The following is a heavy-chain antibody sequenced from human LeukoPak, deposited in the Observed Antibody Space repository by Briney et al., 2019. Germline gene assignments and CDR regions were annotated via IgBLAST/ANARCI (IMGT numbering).Heavy chain of an antibody. Sequence: PSETLSLTCTVSGGSISSSSYYWGWIRQPPGKGLEWIGSIYYSGSTYYNPSLKGRVTISVDTSKNQFSLKLSSVTAADTAVYYCARDHGGNPEFDYWGQGTLVTVSS. J-gene: IGHJ4*02. D-gene: IGHD4-23*01. CDR1: GGSISSSSYY. V-gene: IGHV4-39*07. CDR3: ARDHGGNPEFDY. CDR2: IYYSGST.